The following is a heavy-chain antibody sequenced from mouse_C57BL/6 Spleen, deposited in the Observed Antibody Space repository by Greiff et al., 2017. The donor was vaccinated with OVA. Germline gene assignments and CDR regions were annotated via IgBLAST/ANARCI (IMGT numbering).Heavy chain of an antibody. CDR2: INPGSGGT. Sequence: QVHVKQSGAELVRPGTSVKVSCKASGYAFTNYLIEWVKQRPGQGLEWIGVINPGSGGTNYNEKFKGKATLTADKSSSTAYMQLSSLTSEDSAVYFCAMEAYQGFAYWGQGTLVTVSA. CDR1: GYAFTNYL. V-gene: IGHV1-54*01. D-gene: IGHD6-5*01. CDR3: AMEAYQGFAY. J-gene: IGHJ3*01.